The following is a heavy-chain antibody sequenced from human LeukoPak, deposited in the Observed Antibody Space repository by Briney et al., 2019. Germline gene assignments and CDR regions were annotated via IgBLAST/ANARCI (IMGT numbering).Heavy chain of an antibody. J-gene: IGHJ6*04. CDR3: AELGITMIGGV. V-gene: IGHV3-NL1*01. D-gene: IGHD3-10*02. CDR1: GFTFNSYG. Sequence: GGSLRLSCAASGFTFNSYGMHWVRQAPGKGLEWVSLIYSGGSTYYADSVKGRFTISRDNSKNTLYLQMNSLRAEDTAVYYCAELGITMIGGVWGKGTTVTISS. CDR2: IYSGGST.